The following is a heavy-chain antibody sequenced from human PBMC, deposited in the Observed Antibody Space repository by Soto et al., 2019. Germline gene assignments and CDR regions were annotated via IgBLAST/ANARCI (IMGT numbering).Heavy chain of an antibody. CDR1: GFTFSDFY. J-gene: IGHJ4*02. CDR2: ISSGSTNI. D-gene: IGHD1-1*01. V-gene: IGHV3-11*01. CDR3: ARDRNAAGSDY. Sequence: QVQLVESGGGLVKPGGSLRLSCAASGFTFSDFYMSWIRQAPGKGLEWISYISSGSTNIFYADSVKGRFTVSRDNAKNSVYLQMDGLRAEDRAVYYFARDRNAAGSDYWGQGTLATVSS.